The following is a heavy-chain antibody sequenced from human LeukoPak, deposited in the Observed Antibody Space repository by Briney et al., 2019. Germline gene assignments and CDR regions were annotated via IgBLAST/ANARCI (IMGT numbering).Heavy chain of an antibody. CDR2: IYHSGST. Sequence: SETLSLTCTVSGGSISSGGYYWSWIRQPPGKGLERIGYIYHSGSTYYNPSLKSRVTISVDTSKNQFSLKLSSVTAADTAVYYCARQRTSTPEYWGQGTLVTVSS. V-gene: IGHV4-30-2*03. D-gene: IGHD2-2*01. CDR3: ARQRTSTPEY. J-gene: IGHJ4*02. CDR1: GGSISSGGYY.